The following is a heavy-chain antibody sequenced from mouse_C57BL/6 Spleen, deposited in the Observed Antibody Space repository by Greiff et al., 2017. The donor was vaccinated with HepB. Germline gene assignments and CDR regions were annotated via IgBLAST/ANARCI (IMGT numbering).Heavy chain of an antibody. J-gene: IGHJ4*01. CDR3: ERTPHYYYGSSDAMDY. CDR1: GYTFTSYW. V-gene: IGHV1-50*01. CDR2: IDPSDSYT. Sequence: QVQLQQPGAELVKPGASVKLSCKASGYTFTSYWMQWVKQRPGQGLEWIGEIDPSDSYTNYNQKFKGKATLTVDTSSSTAYMQLSSLTSADSAVYYCERTPHYYYGSSDAMDYWGQGTSVTVSS. D-gene: IGHD1-1*01.